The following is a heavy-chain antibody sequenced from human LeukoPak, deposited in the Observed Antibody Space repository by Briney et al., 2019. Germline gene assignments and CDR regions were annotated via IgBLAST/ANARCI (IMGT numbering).Heavy chain of an antibody. CDR2: IYMDDMT. V-gene: IGHV3-66*01. CDR3: ARVGYSSGWSPLDS. J-gene: IGHJ5*01. D-gene: IGHD6-19*01. CDR1: GFTVSRNY. Sequence: GGSLRLSCAASGFTVSRNYMRGVRPAPGKRVGRVSIIYMDDMTVYAVSVKHRFTISPANAKKTLFLQMNSLRAEDTAVHYCARVGYSSGWSPLDSWGHGTLFTASS.